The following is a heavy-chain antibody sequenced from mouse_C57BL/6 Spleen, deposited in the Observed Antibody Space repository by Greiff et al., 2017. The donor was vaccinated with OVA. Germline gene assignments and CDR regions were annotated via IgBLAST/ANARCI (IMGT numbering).Heavy chain of an antibody. CDR3: ARGSSIYAMDY. D-gene: IGHD1-1*01. CDR1: GYTFTSYW. CDR2: IDPSDSYT. J-gene: IGHJ4*01. Sequence: VQLQQPGAELVMPGASVKLSCKASGYTFTSYWMHWVKQRPGQGLEWIGEIDPSDSYTNYNQKFKGKSTLTVDKSSSTAYMQLSSLTSEDSAVYYCARGSSIYAMDYWGQGTSVTVSS. V-gene: IGHV1-69*01.